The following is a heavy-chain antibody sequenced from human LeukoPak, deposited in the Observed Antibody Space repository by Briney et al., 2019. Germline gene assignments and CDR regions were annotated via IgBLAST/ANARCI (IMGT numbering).Heavy chain of an antibody. J-gene: IGHJ3*02. D-gene: IGHD2-2*01. Sequence: GGSLRLSCAASGFTFSSYSMNWVRQAPGKVLEWVSSISSSSSYIYYADSVKGRFTISRDNAKNSLYLQMNSLRAEDTAVYYCARDPSLHLGYCSSTSCYVGAFDIWGQGTMVTVSS. CDR2: ISSSSSYI. V-gene: IGHV3-21*01. CDR1: GFTFSSYS. CDR3: ARDPSLHLGYCSSTSCYVGAFDI.